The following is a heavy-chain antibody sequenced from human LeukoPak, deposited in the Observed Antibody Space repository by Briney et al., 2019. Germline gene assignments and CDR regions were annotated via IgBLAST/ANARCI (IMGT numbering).Heavy chain of an antibody. Sequence: GGSLRLSCVTSGFTFSTHGMHWVRQAPGKGLEWVAVISYDGSNKYYADSVKGRFTISRDNSKNTLYLQMNSLRAEDTAVYYCAKDPYGDLYYYYGMDVWGQGTTVTVSS. J-gene: IGHJ6*02. D-gene: IGHD4-17*01. CDR1: GFTFSTHG. CDR2: ISYDGSNK. V-gene: IGHV3-30*18. CDR3: AKDPYGDLYYYYGMDV.